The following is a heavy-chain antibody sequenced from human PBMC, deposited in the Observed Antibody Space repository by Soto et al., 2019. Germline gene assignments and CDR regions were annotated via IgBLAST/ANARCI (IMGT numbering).Heavy chain of an antibody. D-gene: IGHD3-3*01. Sequence: ASVKVSCKASGYTFTGYYMHWVRQAPGQGLEWMGWINPNSGGTNYAQKFQGRVTMTRDTSISTAYMELSRLRSDDTAVYYCARGHARARFWSCYYSGVNGGMDVWGQGTTVTVSS. CDR3: ARGHARARFWSCYYSGVNGGMDV. CDR1: GYTFTGYY. J-gene: IGHJ6*02. V-gene: IGHV1-2*02. CDR2: INPNSGGT.